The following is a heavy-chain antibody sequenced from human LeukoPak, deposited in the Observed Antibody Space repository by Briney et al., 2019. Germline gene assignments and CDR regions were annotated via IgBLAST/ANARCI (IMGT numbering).Heavy chain of an antibody. CDR2: ISGSGDNT. CDR3: ARGAGYNYPYYFDY. CDR1: GFTFSSYA. Sequence: GGSLRLSCAASGFTFSSYAMSWVRQAPGKGLEWVSGISGSGDNTYYADSVKGRFTISRDNSENTLYVQVNSLGTEDTAAYYCARGAGYNYPYYFDYWGQGTLVTVSS. D-gene: IGHD5-24*01. J-gene: IGHJ4*02. V-gene: IGHV3-23*01.